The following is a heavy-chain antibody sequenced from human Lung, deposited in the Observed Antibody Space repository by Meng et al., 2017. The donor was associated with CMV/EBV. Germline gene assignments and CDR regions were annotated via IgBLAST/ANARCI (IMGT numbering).Heavy chain of an antibody. CDR3: ARVEVGITSGDY. D-gene: IGHD1-26*01. Sequence: QTHVVEPGGEVKKPGAPRKVSCRASGYSFTNYGITWVRQAPGQGLEWMGWINAYNGDTNYAQTLQGRITMTTDTSTSTAYMELRSLRSDDTAVYYCARVEVGITSGDYWGQGTLVTVSS. V-gene: IGHV1-18*01. J-gene: IGHJ4*02. CDR2: INAYNGDT. CDR1: GYSFTNYG.